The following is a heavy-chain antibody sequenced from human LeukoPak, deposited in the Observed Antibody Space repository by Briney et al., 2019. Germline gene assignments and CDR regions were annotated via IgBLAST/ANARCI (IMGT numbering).Heavy chain of an antibody. CDR1: GFTFSNFG. CDR3: ARDRSSIVVVPAAIPGVNWFDP. J-gene: IGHJ5*02. Sequence: GGSLRLSCAASGFTFSNFGMHWVRQAPGKGLEWVAVISYDGSNKYYADSVKGRFTISRDNSKNTLYLQMNSLRAEDTAVYYCARDRSSIVVVPAAIPGVNWFDPWGQGTLVTVSS. D-gene: IGHD2-2*02. V-gene: IGHV3-30*12. CDR2: ISYDGSNK.